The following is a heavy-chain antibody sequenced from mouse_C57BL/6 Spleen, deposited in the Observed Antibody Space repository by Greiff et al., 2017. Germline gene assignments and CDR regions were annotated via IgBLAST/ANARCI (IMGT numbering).Heavy chain of an antibody. CDR3: ARGGYDVPYFDY. Sequence: VQLQQPGAELVKPGASVTLSCKASGYTFTSYWMHWVKQRPGQGLEWIGMIHPNSGSTNYNEKFKSKATLTVDKSSSTAYMQLSSLTSEDSAVXYCARGGYDVPYFDYWGQGTTLTVSS. J-gene: IGHJ2*01. CDR1: GYTFTSYW. D-gene: IGHD2-2*01. CDR2: IHPNSGST. V-gene: IGHV1-64*01.